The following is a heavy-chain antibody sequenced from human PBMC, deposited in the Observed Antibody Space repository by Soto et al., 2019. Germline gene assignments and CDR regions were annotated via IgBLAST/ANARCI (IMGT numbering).Heavy chain of an antibody. CDR3: TRQWHYYDSSGYYPVLDY. V-gene: IGHV3-73*01. D-gene: IGHD3-22*01. CDR1: GFTFSGSA. CDR2: IRSKANSYAT. Sequence: GGSLRLSCAASGFTFSGSAMHWVRQASGKGLEWVGRIRSKANSYATAYAASVKGRFTISRDDSKNTAYLQMNSLKTEDTAVYYCTRQWHYYDSSGYYPVLDYWGQGTLVTVS. J-gene: IGHJ4*02.